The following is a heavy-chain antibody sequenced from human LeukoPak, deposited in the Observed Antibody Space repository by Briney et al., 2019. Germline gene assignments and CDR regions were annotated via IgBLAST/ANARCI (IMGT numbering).Heavy chain of an antibody. CDR1: GGSISSSSYY. J-gene: IGHJ3*02. CDR3: ARGGNSGSYDDAFDI. Sequence: PSETLSLTCTVSGGSISSSSYYWGWIRQPPGKGLEWIGSIYYSGSTYYNPSLKSRVTISVDTSKNQFSLQLKSVTPEDTAVYYCARGGNSGSYDDAFDIWGQGTMVTVSS. CDR2: IYYSGST. D-gene: IGHD1-26*01. V-gene: IGHV4-39*01.